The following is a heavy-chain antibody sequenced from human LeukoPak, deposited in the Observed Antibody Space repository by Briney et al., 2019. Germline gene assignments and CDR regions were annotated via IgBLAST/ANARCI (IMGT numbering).Heavy chain of an antibody. Sequence: GGSLRLSCAASGFTVSSNYMSWVRQAPGKGLEWVSVVYSGGSTYYADSVKGRFTISRDNSKNTLYLQMNSLRAEDTAVYYCARVRQGIFDYWGQGTLVTVSS. V-gene: IGHV3-53*01. CDR3: ARVRQGIFDY. CDR1: GFTVSSNY. CDR2: VYSGGST. J-gene: IGHJ4*02. D-gene: IGHD2-15*01.